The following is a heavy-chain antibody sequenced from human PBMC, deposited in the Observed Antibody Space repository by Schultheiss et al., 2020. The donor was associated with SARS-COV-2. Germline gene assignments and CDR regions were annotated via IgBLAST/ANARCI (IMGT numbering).Heavy chain of an antibody. D-gene: IGHD2-15*01. CDR2: ISSSSSYI. Sequence: GGSLRLSCAASGFTFSSYSMNWVRQAPGKGLEWVSSISSSSSYIYYADSVKGRFTISRDNAKNSLYLQMNSLRAEDTAVYYCAKLGKGYCSGGSCLDWFDPWGQGTLVTVSS. CDR1: GFTFSSYS. J-gene: IGHJ5*02. V-gene: IGHV3-21*04. CDR3: AKLGKGYCSGGSCLDWFDP.